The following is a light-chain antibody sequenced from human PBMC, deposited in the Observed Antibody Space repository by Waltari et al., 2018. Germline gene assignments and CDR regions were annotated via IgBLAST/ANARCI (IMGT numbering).Light chain of an antibody. V-gene: IGLV2-11*01. CDR1: SSDVGGYNY. CDR2: DVS. CDR3: CSYAGSYTLV. Sequence: QSALTQPPTVSVSPGPSVTSSRTGTSSDVGGYNYGSWYQQHPGKAPKLMLYDVSKRPSGVTDRFSGSKSGNAASLTISGLQAEDEADYYCCSYAGSYTLVFGGGTKLTVL. J-gene: IGLJ2*01.